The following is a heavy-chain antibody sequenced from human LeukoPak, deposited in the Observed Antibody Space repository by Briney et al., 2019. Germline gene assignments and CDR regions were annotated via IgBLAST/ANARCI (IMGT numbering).Heavy chain of an antibody. V-gene: IGHV4-34*12. CDR2: IVHSGGT. D-gene: IGHD3-10*01. CDR3: ARRTRVGCYLDL. Sequence: SETLSLTCAVYGGSFGDDYWTWIRQPPGKGLEWIGQIVHSGGTTYNPSLKSRVTISEDTSKNQFSLKVNSVTAADTAVYYCARRTRVGCYLDLWGRGTPVTASS. J-gene: IGHJ2*01. CDR1: GGSFGDDY.